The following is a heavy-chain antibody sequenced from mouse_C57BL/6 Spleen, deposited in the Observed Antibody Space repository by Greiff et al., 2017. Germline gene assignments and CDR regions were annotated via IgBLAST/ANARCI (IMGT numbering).Heavy chain of an antibody. CDR2: IYPGDGDT. J-gene: IGHJ2*01. V-gene: IGHV1-80*01. CDR1: GYAFSSYW. Sequence: LQESGAELVKPGASVKISCKASGYAFSSYWMNWVKQRPGKGLEWIGQIYPGDGDTNYNGKFKGKATLTADKSSRTAYMQLSILTSEDSAVYFCARGSSPYFDYWGQGTTLTVSS. D-gene: IGHD1-1*01. CDR3: ARGSSPYFDY.